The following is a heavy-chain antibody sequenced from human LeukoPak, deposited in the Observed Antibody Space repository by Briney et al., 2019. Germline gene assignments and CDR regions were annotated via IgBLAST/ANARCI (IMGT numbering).Heavy chain of an antibody. CDR2: FDPEDGAT. CDR1: GYTLTELS. CDR3: TLLWFGELNIHWFDP. Sequence: ASVKVSCKVSGYTLTELSMHWVRQAPGKGLEWMGGFDPEDGATNYAQKFQGRVTMTEDTSTDTAYMELSSLRSEDTAVYYCTLLWFGELNIHWFDPWGQGTLVTVSS. D-gene: IGHD3-10*01. J-gene: IGHJ5*02. V-gene: IGHV1-24*01.